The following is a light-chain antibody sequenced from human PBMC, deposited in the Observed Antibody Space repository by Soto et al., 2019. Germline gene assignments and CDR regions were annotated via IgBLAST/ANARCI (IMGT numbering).Light chain of an antibody. V-gene: IGKV3-15*01. Sequence: EIVLTQSPGTLSLSPGARAPLSCRASQYVSGDLAWYQQKPGQSPRLIIFGPSTRAAGVPGRFSGSGSGTEFTLTINGLQSDDFGMYFCQQYKTWPITFGQGTRLEIK. CDR2: GPS. CDR1: QYVSGD. J-gene: IGKJ5*01. CDR3: QQYKTWPIT.